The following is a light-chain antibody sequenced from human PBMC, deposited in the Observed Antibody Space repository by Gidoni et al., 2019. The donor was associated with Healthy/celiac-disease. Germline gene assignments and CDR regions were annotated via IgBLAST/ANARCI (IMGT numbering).Light chain of an antibody. J-gene: IGKJ1*01. CDR3: QQSYSTLGT. CDR2: AAS. CDR1: ESISSY. V-gene: IGKV1-39*01. Sequence: DIQITQSPSSLSASVGDTVTITCRASESISSYLNWYQQKPGKAPKLLLYAASSLQSGVPSRFSGSGSGTDVTLTISSLQPEDFATYYCQQSYSTLGTFXXXTKVEIK.